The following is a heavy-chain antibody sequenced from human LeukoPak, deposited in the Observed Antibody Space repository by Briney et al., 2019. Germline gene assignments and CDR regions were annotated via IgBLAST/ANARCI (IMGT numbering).Heavy chain of an antibody. CDR3: ARVGTPLDY. CDR2: ISSSSSTI. D-gene: IGHD6-13*01. J-gene: IGHJ4*02. V-gene: IGHV3-48*01. Sequence: PGGSLRLSCAASGFTFSSYSMNWVRQAPGKGLEWVSYISSSSSTIYYADSVKGRFTISRDNAKNSLYLQMNSLRAEDTAVYYCARVGTPLDYWGQGTLATVSS. CDR1: GFTFSSYS.